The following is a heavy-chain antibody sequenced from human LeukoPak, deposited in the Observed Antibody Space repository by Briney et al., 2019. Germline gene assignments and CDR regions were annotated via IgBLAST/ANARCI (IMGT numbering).Heavy chain of an antibody. Sequence: PGGSLRLSCAASGFTVSSNYMSWVRQAPGKGLEWVSVIYSGGVTYYADSVKGRFTISRDNSKNTLYLQMNSLRAEDTAVYFCARVTIYGVFDSWGQGTLVTVSS. V-gene: IGHV3-53*01. J-gene: IGHJ4*02. CDR3: ARVTIYGVFDS. CDR1: GFTVSSNY. D-gene: IGHD4-17*01. CDR2: IYSGGVT.